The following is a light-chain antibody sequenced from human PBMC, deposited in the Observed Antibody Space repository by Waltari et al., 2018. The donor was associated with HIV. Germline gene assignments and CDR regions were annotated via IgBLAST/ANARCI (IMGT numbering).Light chain of an antibody. CDR3: QSFDSGLTAVV. V-gene: IGLV1-40*01. CDR2: DNN. J-gene: IGLJ2*01. CDR1: SSNLGAGFD. Sequence: QSVLTQPPSVSGAPGQRVPIPCTGSSSNLGAGFDAQWYQQLPGAAPRLLSYDNNNRPSGVPGRFSGSRSGTSASLAITGLQADDEADYYCQSFDSGLTAVVFGGGTKLTVL.